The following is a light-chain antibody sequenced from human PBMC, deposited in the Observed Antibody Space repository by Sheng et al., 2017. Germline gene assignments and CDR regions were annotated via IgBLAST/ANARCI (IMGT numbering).Light chain of an antibody. CDR1: RSNIGAGYE. CDR2: GSR. CDR3: QSFDTGLTASV. J-gene: IGLJ3*02. Sequence: QSVLTQPPSVSGAPGQRVTISCTGSRSNIGAGYEVHWYQQLPGTAPKLLIYGSRNRPSGVPDRFSGSKSGTSASLAITGLQAEDEADYHCQSFDTGLTASVFGGGTRLTVL. V-gene: IGLV1-40*01.